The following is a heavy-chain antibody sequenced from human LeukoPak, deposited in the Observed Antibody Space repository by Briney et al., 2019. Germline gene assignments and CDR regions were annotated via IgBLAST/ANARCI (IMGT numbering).Heavy chain of an antibody. CDR1: GGSISSYY. V-gene: IGHV4-59*01. Sequence: PSETLSLTCTVSGGSISSYYGSWIRRPPGKGLEWIGYIYYSGSTNYNPSLKSRVTISVDTSKNQFSLKLSSVTAADTAVYYCARACSGGSCYPGEDAFDIWGQGTMVTVSS. CDR2: IYYSGST. J-gene: IGHJ3*02. CDR3: ARACSGGSCYPGEDAFDI. D-gene: IGHD2-15*01.